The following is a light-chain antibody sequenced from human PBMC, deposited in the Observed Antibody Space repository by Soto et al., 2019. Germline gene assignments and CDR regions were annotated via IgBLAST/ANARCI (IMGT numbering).Light chain of an antibody. CDR2: GTS. V-gene: IGKV3-20*01. J-gene: IGKJ1*01. CDR3: QQFGNSPWT. CDR1: QSVPSTY. Sequence: VLSQSPGRLSLSPGERATLSCRASQSVPSTYFAWYQQKSGQPPRLLISGTSNRATGIPVRFSGSGSGRDFTLTISRLEPEDFAVYFCQQFGNSPWTFGQGTKVEI.